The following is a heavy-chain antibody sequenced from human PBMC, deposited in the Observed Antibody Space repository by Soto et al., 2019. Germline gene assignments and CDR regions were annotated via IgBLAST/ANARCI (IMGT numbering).Heavy chain of an antibody. Sequence: TSETLSLTCSVSGDSVNSGSSYWSWIRQPPGKGLEWIGYFYHTGSSDYNPSLKGRVTISLDPSKNQFSLRLTSVTTADTAVYYCATYRKFFQIWGQGTKVTVSS. CDR1: GDSVNSGSSY. CDR3: ATYRKFFQI. V-gene: IGHV4-61*01. J-gene: IGHJ3*02. CDR2: FYHTGSS.